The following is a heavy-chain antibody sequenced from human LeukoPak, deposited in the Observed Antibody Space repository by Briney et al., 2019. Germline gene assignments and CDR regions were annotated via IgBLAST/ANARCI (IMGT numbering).Heavy chain of an antibody. Sequence: GGSLRLSCAASGFTFDDYGMSWVRQAPGKGLVWVSRINSDGGSTDYADSVKGRFTISRDNAKNTLYLQTNSLRVEDTAVYYCAKDRSGPAEHWGQGTLVTVSS. CDR3: AKDRSGPAEH. CDR2: INSDGGST. CDR1: GFTFDDYG. V-gene: IGHV3-74*01. J-gene: IGHJ1*01.